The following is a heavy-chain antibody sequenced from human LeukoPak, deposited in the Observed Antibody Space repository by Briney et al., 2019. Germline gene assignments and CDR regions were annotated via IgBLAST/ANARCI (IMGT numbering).Heavy chain of an antibody. CDR3: ARNPALGTMIVVVKGNAFDM. J-gene: IGHJ3*02. V-gene: IGHV4-61*02. CDR2: IYTSGST. CDR1: GGSISSGSYY. Sequence: SETLSLTCTVSGGSISSGSYYWSWIRQPAGKGLEWIGRIYTSGSTNYNPSLKSRVTISVDTSKNQFSLKLGSVTAADTAVYYCARNPALGTMIVVVKGNAFDMWGQGTMVTVSS. D-gene: IGHD3-22*01.